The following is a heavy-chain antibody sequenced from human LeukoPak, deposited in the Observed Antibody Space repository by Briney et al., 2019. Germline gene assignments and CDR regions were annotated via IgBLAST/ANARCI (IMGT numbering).Heavy chain of an antibody. CDR2: IYYSGST. J-gene: IGHJ3*02. V-gene: IGHV4-39*07. CDR1: GGSISSSSYY. CDR3: ARDLYIDSSGYDAFDI. Sequence: PSETLSLTCTVSGGSISSSSYYWGWIRQPPGKGLEWIGSIYYSGSTYYNPSLKSRVTMSVDTSKNQFSLKLSSVTAADTAVYYCARDLYIDSSGYDAFDIWGQGTMVTVSS. D-gene: IGHD3-22*01.